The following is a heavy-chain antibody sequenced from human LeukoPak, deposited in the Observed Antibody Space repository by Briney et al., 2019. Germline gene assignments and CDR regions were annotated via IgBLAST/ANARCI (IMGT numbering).Heavy chain of an antibody. CDR3: ARGRYCYDHYFDY. CDR2: INHSGST. V-gene: IGHV4-34*01. CDR1: GGSFSGYY. J-gene: IGHJ4*02. D-gene: IGHD3-22*01. Sequence: SETLSLTCAVYGGSFSGYYWSWIRQPPGKGLEWIGEINHSGSTNYNPSLKSRVTISVDTSKNQFSLKLSSVTAADTAVYYCARGRYCYDHYFDYWGQGTLVTVSS.